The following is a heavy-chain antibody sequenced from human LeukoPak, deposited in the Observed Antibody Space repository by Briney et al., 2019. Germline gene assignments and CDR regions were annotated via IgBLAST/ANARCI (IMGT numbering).Heavy chain of an antibody. V-gene: IGHV1-18*01. J-gene: IGHJ6*02. CDR2: ISGFDGTT. Sequence: GASVKVACKVSGYNVTRYGFSWVRQAPGQGLEWMAWISGFDGTTFYSERFQGRVTLTTDTSTNTGYMELRSLRSDDTAVYYCAKDWSGIVVFPPTGDYYGLDVWGQGTTVTVSS. CDR3: AKDWSGIVVFPPTGDYYGLDV. CDR1: GYNVTRYG. D-gene: IGHD2-15*01.